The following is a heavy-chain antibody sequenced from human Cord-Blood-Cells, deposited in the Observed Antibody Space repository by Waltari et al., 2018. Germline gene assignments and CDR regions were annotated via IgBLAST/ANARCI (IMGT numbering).Heavy chain of an antibody. J-gene: IGHJ4*02. CDR3: ARNGGGYVWGLDY. V-gene: IGHV1-69*04. D-gene: IGHD5-12*01. Sequence: QVQLVQSGAEVKKPGSSVKVPCKASGGTFSSYATTWVRQAPGQGLEWMGGIIPILGIANYAQKFQGRVTITADESTSTAYMELSSLRSEDTAVYYCARNGGGYVWGLDYWGQGTLVTVSS. CDR2: IIPILGIA. CDR1: GGTFSSYA.